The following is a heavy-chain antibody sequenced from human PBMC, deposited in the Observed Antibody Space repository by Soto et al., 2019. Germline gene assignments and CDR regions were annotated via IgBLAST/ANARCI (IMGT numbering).Heavy chain of an antibody. D-gene: IGHD3-22*01. CDR2: ISGSGVST. CDR3: AKDNYDSSAYYYGGGSFDY. Sequence: PGGSLRLSCAASGFTSSSYAMSWVRQAPGKGLEWVSGISGSGVSTYYADSVKGRFTISRDNSKNTLYLRMNSLRAEDTAVYYCAKDNYDSSAYYYGGGSFDYWGQGTLVTVSS. J-gene: IGHJ4*02. CDR1: GFTSSSYA. V-gene: IGHV3-23*01.